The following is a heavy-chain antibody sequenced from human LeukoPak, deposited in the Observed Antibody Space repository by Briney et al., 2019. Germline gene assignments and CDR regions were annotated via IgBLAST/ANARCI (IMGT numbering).Heavy chain of an antibody. CDR3: ARLGMVRGVIRAGDY. J-gene: IGHJ4*02. Sequence: GESLKISCKGSGYSFTSYWIGWVRQMPGKGLEWMGIIYPGDSDTRYSPSFQGQVTISADKSISTAYLQWSSLKASDTAMYYCARLGMVRGVIRAGDYWGQGTLVTVSS. V-gene: IGHV5-51*01. D-gene: IGHD3-10*01. CDR2: IYPGDSDT. CDR1: GYSFTSYW.